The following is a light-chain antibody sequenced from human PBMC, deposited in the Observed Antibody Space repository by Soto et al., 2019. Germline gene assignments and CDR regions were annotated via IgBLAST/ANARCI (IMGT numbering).Light chain of an antibody. CDR3: QQSHTIPLT. CDR1: QSIALS. V-gene: IGKV1-39*01. J-gene: IGKJ3*01. Sequence: DIQMTQSPSSLSASVGDTVTMTCRASQSIALSVNWYQQKPGKAPTLLISAASSLQSGVPSRFSGSGSGTDFTLTINTLQPEDFATYYCQQSHTIPLTFGPGTKVDIK. CDR2: AAS.